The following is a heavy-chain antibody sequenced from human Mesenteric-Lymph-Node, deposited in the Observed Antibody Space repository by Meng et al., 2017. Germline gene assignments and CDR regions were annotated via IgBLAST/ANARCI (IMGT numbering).Heavy chain of an antibody. CDR3: ARDAAMVQFDY. CDR2: IIPIFGTA. Sequence: SVKVSCKASGGTFSSYAISWVRRAPGQGLEWMGGIIPIFGTANYAQKFQGRVTITADKSTSTAYMELSSLRSEDTAVYYCARDAAMVQFDYWGQGTLVTVSS. V-gene: IGHV1-69*06. J-gene: IGHJ4*02. D-gene: IGHD5-18*01. CDR1: GGTFSSYA.